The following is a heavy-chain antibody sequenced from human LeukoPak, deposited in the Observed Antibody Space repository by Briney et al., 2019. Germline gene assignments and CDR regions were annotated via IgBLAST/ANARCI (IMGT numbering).Heavy chain of an antibody. CDR1: GYTFTSYA. V-gene: IGHV1-3*03. CDR2: INAGNGNT. CDR3: ARTSIAARTFDY. J-gene: IGHJ4*02. D-gene: IGHD6-6*01. Sequence: PWASVKVSCEASGYTFTSYAMHWVRQAPGQRLEWMGWINAGNGNTKYSQEFQGRVTITRDTSASTAYMELSSLRSEDMAVYYCARTSIAARTFDYWGQGTLVTVSS.